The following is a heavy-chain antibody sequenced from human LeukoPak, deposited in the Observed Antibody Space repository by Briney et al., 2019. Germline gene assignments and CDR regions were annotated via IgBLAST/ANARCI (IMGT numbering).Heavy chain of an antibody. D-gene: IGHD3-22*01. CDR2: ISYDGSNK. CDR3: AKGLNSYDSSGYPS. J-gene: IGHJ4*02. V-gene: IGHV3-30*18. CDR1: GFTFSSYG. Sequence: PGRSLRLSCAASGFTFSSYGMHWVRQAPGKGLEWVAVISYDGSNKYYADSVKGRFTISRDNSKNTLYLQMNSLRAEDTAVYYCAKGLNSYDSSGYPSWGQGTLVTVSS.